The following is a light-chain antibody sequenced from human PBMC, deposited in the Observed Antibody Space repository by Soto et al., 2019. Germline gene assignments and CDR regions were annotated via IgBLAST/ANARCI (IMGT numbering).Light chain of an antibody. CDR1: SSNIGAGYD. Sequence: QSVLAQPPSVSGAPGQRVTISCTGSSSNIGAGYDVHWYQQHPGTAPKLLIYGNSNRPSGVPDRFSGSKSGTSASLAITGLQAEDEADYYCQSYDSSLSVFYVFGTGTKVTVL. CDR2: GNS. J-gene: IGLJ1*01. V-gene: IGLV1-40*01. CDR3: QSYDSSLSVFYV.